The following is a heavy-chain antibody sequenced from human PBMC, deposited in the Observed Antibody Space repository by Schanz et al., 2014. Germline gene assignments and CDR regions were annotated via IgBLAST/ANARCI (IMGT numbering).Heavy chain of an antibody. CDR3: ARDVEAAAGCDS. V-gene: IGHV1-46*01. D-gene: IGHD6-13*01. J-gene: IGHJ5*01. CDR2: INNSSGTT. Sequence: QVQLVQSGVEVKRPGASATVSCKASGYSFTTYGLNWVRQAPGQGLEWMGKINNSSGTTRIAQNFQGRLTVTRDTDTSTVNMELSRLRYEDTDVYYSARDVEAAAGCDSWGQGTLVTVSS. CDR1: GYSFTTYG.